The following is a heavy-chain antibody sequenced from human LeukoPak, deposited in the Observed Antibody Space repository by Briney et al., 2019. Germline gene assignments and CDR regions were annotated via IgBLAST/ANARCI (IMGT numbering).Heavy chain of an antibody. Sequence: ASVKVSCKASGYTLTGYYMHWVRQAPGQGLEWMGIINPSGGSTSYAQKFQGRVTMTRDTSTSTVYMELSSLRSEDTAVYYCARVGPQWLVQRGAFDIWGQGTMVTVSS. D-gene: IGHD6-19*01. J-gene: IGHJ3*02. V-gene: IGHV1-46*01. CDR3: ARVGPQWLVQRGAFDI. CDR1: GYTLTGYY. CDR2: INPSGGST.